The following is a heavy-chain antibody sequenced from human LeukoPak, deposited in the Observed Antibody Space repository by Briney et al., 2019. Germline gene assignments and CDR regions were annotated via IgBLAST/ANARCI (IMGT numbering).Heavy chain of an antibody. CDR2: IWCDGSNK. J-gene: IGHJ6*04. D-gene: IGHD7-27*01. CDR3: VRWGSGKVMDV. V-gene: IGHV3-33*01. Sequence: GGSLRLSCAASGFTFSSHGMHWVRQAPGKGLEWVAVIWCDGSNKYYADSVKGRFTISRDNSKNMLYVEMNSLRDEDTAVYYCVRWGSGKVMDVWGKGTTVTVSP. CDR1: GFTFSSHG.